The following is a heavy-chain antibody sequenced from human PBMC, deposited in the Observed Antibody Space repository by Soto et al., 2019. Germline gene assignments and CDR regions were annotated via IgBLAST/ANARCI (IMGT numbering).Heavy chain of an antibody. V-gene: IGHV3-33*01. CDR1: GFTFSNYG. CDR3: ARDGDLTVTTAGVDV. J-gene: IGHJ6*02. CDR2: IWYDGSNK. Sequence: QVQLVESGGGVVQPGRSLRLSCAASGFTFSNYGMHWVRQAPGKGLEWVAVIWYDGSNKYYADSVKGRFTISRDNSKNTLYLQMNSLRAEDTAVYYCARDGDLTVTTAGVDVWGQGTTVTVSS. D-gene: IGHD4-17*01.